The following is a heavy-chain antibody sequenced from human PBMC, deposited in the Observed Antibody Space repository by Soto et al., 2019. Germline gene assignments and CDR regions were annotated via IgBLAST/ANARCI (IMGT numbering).Heavy chain of an antibody. CDR2: IIPMFGTP. Sequence: HVQLEQSGAEVKKAGSSVKVSCKAFGGSVNSHAISWVRQAPGQGLEWMGGIIPMFGTPTYAQRFQAGVTISADESTSTVYLDLSSLRSEDTAMYYCARSRNVAEFNDYGGNYHGFDIWGQGTMVTVSS. D-gene: IGHD4-17*01. CDR3: ARSRNVAEFNDYGGNYHGFDI. CDR1: GGSVNSHA. J-gene: IGHJ3*02. V-gene: IGHV1-69*01.